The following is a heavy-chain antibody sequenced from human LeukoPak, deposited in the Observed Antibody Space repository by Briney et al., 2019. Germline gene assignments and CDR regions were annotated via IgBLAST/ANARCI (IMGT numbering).Heavy chain of an antibody. CDR2: INPSGGST. J-gene: IGHJ5*02. D-gene: IGHD6-19*01. V-gene: IGHV1-46*01. CDR1: GYTFTSYY. Sequence: GASVKVSCKASGYTFTSYYMHWVRQAPGQGLEWMGIINPSGGSTSYAQKFQGRVTMTRDTSTSTVYMELSSLRSEDTAVYYCARGAVIAVAGGGWFDPWGQGTLVTVS. CDR3: ARGAVIAVAGGGWFDP.